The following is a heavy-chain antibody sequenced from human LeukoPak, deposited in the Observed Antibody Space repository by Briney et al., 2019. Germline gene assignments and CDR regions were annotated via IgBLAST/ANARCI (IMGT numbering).Heavy chain of an antibody. CDR3: AKARDKSGLDY. CDR2: ISAGGGTT. D-gene: IGHD3-3*01. CDR1: GFSFSNYP. J-gene: IGHJ4*02. V-gene: IGHV3-23*01. Sequence: GGSLRLSCAASGFSFSNYPIHWVRQAPGKGLEWVSGISAGGGTTYYADSLKGRFSISRDNSKNTLYLQMNSLRAEDTAVYYCAKARDKSGLDYWGQGTLVTVSS.